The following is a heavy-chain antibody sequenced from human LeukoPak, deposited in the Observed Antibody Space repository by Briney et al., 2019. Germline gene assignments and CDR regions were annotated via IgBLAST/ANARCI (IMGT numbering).Heavy chain of an antibody. J-gene: IGHJ4*02. CDR2: IYPADSDT. CDR3: ARTYCSDTSCSDFDY. CDR1: GYSFTSCW. V-gene: IGHV5-51*01. D-gene: IGHD2-2*01. Sequence: GEPLKISCKGSGYSFTSCWIAWVRQMPGKGLEWLGIIYPADSDTRYSPSFQGQVTISADKSISTAYLRWSSLKASDTAMYYCARTYCSDTSCSDFDYWGQGTLVTVSS.